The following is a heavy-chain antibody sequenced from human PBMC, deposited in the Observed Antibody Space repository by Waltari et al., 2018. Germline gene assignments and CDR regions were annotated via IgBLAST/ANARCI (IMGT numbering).Heavy chain of an antibody. Sequence: EVQLVESGGGLIQLGGSLRLSCAASGFTGSNSDIGWVRQAPGKGLEWFSVIYSGGSTIYADSVKGRFTISRDNSKNTLYLQMNSLRAEDTAVYYCARHAGYSNYLVYWGQGTLVTVSS. CDR3: ARHAGYSNYLVY. D-gene: IGHD4-4*01. V-gene: IGHV3-53*01. CDR2: IYSGGST. J-gene: IGHJ4*02. CDR1: GFTGSNSD.